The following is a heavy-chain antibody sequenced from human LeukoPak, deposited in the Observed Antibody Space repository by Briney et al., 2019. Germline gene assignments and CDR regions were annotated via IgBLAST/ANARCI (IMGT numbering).Heavy chain of an antibody. J-gene: IGHJ4*02. Sequence: GGSLRLSCAASGFTFSDYYMSWIRQAPGKGLEWVSYISSSGSTIYYADSVKGRFTISRDNAEKSLYLQMNSLRAEDTAVYYCARVAADGPDYWDQGTLVTVSS. D-gene: IGHD6-13*01. CDR1: GFTFSDYY. V-gene: IGHV3-11*01. CDR2: ISSSGSTI. CDR3: ARVAADGPDY.